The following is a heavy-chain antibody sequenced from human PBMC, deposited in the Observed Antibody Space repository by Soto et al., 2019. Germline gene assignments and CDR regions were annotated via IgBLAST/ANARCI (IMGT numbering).Heavy chain of an antibody. D-gene: IGHD3-22*01. CDR3: ASDGTDSTSYIPYFDY. CDR2: SSGSGGST. Sequence: PGGSLRLSCAASGFTFSSYAISWVRQAPGQGLELVSASSGSGGSTYDADSVKGRFTISRDNSKNTLYLQMNSLRAEDTAVYYCASDGTDSTSYIPYFDYWGQGTLVTVSS. V-gene: IGHV3-23*01. J-gene: IGHJ4*02. CDR1: GFTFSSYA.